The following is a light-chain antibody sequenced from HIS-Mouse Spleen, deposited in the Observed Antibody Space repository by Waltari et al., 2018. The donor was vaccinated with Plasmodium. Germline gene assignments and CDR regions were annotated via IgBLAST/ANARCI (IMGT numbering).Light chain of an antibody. Sequence: QSALTQPPSASRSPGQSVTISCTGTSSYVGGYNYVSWYQQHPGKAPKLMIYEVSKRPSGVPDRFSGSKSGNTASLTVSGLQAEDEAGYYCSSYAGSNNLVFGGGTKLTVL. CDR3: SSYAGSNNLV. J-gene: IGLJ2*01. CDR1: SSYVGGYNY. CDR2: EVS. V-gene: IGLV2-8*02.